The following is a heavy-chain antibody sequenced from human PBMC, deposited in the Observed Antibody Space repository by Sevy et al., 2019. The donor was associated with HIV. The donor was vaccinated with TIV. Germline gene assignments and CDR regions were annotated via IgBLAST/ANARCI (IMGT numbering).Heavy chain of an antibody. J-gene: IGHJ5*02. V-gene: IGHV4-38-2*01. CDR2: IYHSGST. CDR3: ARQPYYDFWSGYLWGFDP. Sequence: SETLSLTCAVSGYSISSGYYWGWIRQPPGKGLEWIGSIYHSGSTYYNPSLKSRVTISVDTSKNQFSLKLSSVTAADTAVYYCARQPYYDFWSGYLWGFDPWGQGTLVTVS. D-gene: IGHD3-3*01. CDR1: GYSISSGYY.